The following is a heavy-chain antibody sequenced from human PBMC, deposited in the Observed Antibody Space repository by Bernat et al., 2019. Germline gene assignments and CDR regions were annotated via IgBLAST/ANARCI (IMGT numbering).Heavy chain of an antibody. J-gene: IGHJ4*02. Sequence: EVQLLESGGGLVQPGGSLRLPCAASGFTFSSYAMSCVRQAPGKGLEWVSAISGSGGSTYDADSVKGRFTITRDNSKNTLYLKMNSLRAEDTAVYYCAKDPDYGDFDGFDYWGQGTLVTVSS. V-gene: IGHV3-23*01. CDR3: AKDPDYGDFDGFDY. D-gene: IGHD4-17*01. CDR1: GFTFSSYA. CDR2: ISGSGGST.